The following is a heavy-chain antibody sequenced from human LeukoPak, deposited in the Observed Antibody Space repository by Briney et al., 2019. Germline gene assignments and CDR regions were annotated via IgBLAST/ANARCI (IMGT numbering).Heavy chain of an antibody. V-gene: IGHV1-46*01. CDR2: INPRGGST. Sequence: ASVKVSCKASGYTFTRNYMHWVRQAPGQGLECMGIINPRGGSTTYAQKFQGRLTMTRDTSTGTVYMELSSLRSEDTAVYYCAREDADYTFSFDFWGQGTLVTVSS. D-gene: IGHD4-17*01. J-gene: IGHJ4*02. CDR3: AREDADYTFSFDF. CDR1: GYTFTRNY.